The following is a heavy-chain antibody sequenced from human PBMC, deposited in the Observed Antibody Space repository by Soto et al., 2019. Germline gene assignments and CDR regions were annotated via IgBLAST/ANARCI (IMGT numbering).Heavy chain of an antibody. CDR2: INHSGST. CDR1: GGSFSGYY. V-gene: IGHV4-34*01. CDR3: ARGPTVSLLTHPQDY. J-gene: IGHJ4*02. Sequence: SETLSLTCAVYGGSFSGYYWSWIRQPPGKGLEWIGEINHSGSTNYNPSLKSRVTISVDTSKNQFSLKLSSVTAADTAVYYCARGPTVSLLTHPQDYWGQGTLVTVSS. D-gene: IGHD4-17*01.